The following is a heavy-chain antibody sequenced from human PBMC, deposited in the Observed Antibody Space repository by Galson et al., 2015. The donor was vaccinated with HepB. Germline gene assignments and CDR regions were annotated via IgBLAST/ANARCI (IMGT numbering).Heavy chain of an antibody. CDR3: ARDSAIFGDTYYYGMDV. J-gene: IGHJ6*02. CDR1: GFTFSSYG. Sequence: SLRLSCAASGFTFSSYGMHWVRQAPGKGLEWVAVIWYDGSNKYYADSVKGRFTISRDNSKNTLYLQMNSLRAEDTAVYYCARDSAIFGDTYYYGMDVWGQGTTVTVSS. D-gene: IGHD3-3*01. V-gene: IGHV3-33*01. CDR2: IWYDGSNK.